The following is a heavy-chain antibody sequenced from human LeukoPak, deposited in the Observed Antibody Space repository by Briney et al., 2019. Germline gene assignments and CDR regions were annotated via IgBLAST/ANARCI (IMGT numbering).Heavy chain of an antibody. D-gene: IGHD6-13*01. V-gene: IGHV1-18*01. CDR1: GYTFISYG. J-gene: IGHJ3*02. Sequence: GASVKVSCKASGYTFISYGISWVRQAPGQGLEWMGWITAYSGNTNYAQKLQGRVTMTTDTSTSTAYMELRSLRSDDTAVYYCARGTWAAAGKFDAFDIWGQGTMVTVSS. CDR3: ARGTWAAAGKFDAFDI. CDR2: ITAYSGNT.